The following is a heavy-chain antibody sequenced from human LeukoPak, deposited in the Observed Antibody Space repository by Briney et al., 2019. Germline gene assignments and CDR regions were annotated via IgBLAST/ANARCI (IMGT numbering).Heavy chain of an antibody. CDR3: ARSGVGARGFDY. Sequence: SETLSLTCTVSGGSISSYYWSWIRQPPGKGLEWIGYIYYSESTNYSPSLKSRVTISVDTSKNQFSLKLSSVTAADTAVYYCARSGVGARGFDYWGQGTLVTVSS. D-gene: IGHD1-26*01. CDR1: GGSISSYY. CDR2: IYYSEST. V-gene: IGHV4-59*01. J-gene: IGHJ4*02.